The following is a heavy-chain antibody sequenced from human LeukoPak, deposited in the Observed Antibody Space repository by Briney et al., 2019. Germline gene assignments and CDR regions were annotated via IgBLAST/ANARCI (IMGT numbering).Heavy chain of an antibody. CDR3: ARKVRQPAYCGGDCPLWYYYYGMDV. Sequence: PSETLSLTCTVSGGSISSSSYYWGWIRQPPGKGLEWIGSIYYSGSTYYNPSLKSRVTISVDTSKNQFSLKLSSVTAADTAVYYCARKVRQPAYCGGDCPLWYYYYGMDVWGQGTTVTVSS. J-gene: IGHJ6*02. D-gene: IGHD2-21*02. V-gene: IGHV4-39*01. CDR2: IYYSGST. CDR1: GGSISSSSYY.